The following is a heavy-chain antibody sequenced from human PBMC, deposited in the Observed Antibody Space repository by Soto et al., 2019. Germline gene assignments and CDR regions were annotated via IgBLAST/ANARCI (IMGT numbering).Heavy chain of an antibody. J-gene: IGHJ5*02. V-gene: IGHV1-18*04. CDR1: GYTFTSYG. CDR2: ISAYNGNT. CDR3: ARDEVYCSSTSCPHWFDP. D-gene: IGHD2-2*01. Sequence: ASVKVSCKASGYTFTSYGISWVRQAPGQGLEWMGWISAYNGNTNYEQKLQGRVTMTTDTSTSTAYMELRSLRSDDTAVHYCARDEVYCSSTSCPHWFDPWGQGTLVTVSS.